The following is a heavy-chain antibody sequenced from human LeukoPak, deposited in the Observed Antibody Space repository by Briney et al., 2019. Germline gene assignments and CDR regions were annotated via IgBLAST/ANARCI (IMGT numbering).Heavy chain of an antibody. CDR2: INHSGST. D-gene: IGHD3-9*01. J-gene: IGHJ6*02. CDR3: ARILRYFDPSYGMDV. V-gene: IGHV4-34*01. CDR1: VGSFSGYH. Sequence: SETLSLTCAVYVGSFSGYHWTWIRQSPGKGLEWIGEINHSGSTNYNPSLKSRVTISVDTSKNQFSLKLSSVTAADTAVYYCARILRYFDPSYGMDVWGQGTTVTVSS.